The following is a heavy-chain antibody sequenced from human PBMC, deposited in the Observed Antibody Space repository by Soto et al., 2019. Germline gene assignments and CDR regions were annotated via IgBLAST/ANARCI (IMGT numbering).Heavy chain of an antibody. D-gene: IGHD2-2*01. Sequence: LETLSLTCAVYGASFSGYYWSWIRQPPGKGLEWIGEINHSGSTNYNPSLKSRVTISVDTSKNQFSLKLSSVTAADTAVYYCAAGLGYCSSTSCYWFDPWGQGTLVTVSS. J-gene: IGHJ5*02. CDR1: GASFSGYY. V-gene: IGHV4-34*01. CDR2: INHSGST. CDR3: AAGLGYCSSTSCYWFDP.